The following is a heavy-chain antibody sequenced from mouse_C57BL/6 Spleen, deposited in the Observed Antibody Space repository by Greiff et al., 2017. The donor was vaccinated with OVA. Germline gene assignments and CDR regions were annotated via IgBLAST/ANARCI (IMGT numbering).Heavy chain of an antibody. CDR3: ARYYYGSSYYAMDY. V-gene: IGHV1-55*01. Sequence: QVQLQQPGAELVKPGASVKMSCKASGYTFTSYWITWVKQRPGQGLEWIGYIYPGSGSTNYNEKFKSQATLTVDTSSSTAYMQLSSLTTEDSAVYYGARYYYGSSYYAMDYWGQGTSVTVSS. CDR1: GYTFTSYW. J-gene: IGHJ4*01. CDR2: IYPGSGST. D-gene: IGHD1-1*01.